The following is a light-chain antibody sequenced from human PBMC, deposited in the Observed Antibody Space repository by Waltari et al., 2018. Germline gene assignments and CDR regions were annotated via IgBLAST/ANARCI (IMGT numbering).Light chain of an antibody. Sequence: WYQQKPGKVPVLVIVKVSGRPSGIPERFSGSSSGTTGTLTISGVQAEDEADYYWQSGDSSGVGGFGGGTKLTVL. CDR3: QSGDSSGVGG. CDR2: KVS. J-gene: IGLJ3*02. V-gene: IGLV3-25*03.